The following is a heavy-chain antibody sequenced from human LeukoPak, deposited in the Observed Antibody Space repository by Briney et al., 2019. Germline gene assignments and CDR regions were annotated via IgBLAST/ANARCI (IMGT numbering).Heavy chain of an antibody. CDR2: ISYDGSDK. V-gene: IGHV3-30*03. J-gene: IGHJ6*04. D-gene: IGHD2-21*02. CDR1: GFTFSSYG. Sequence: AGGSLRLSCAASGFTFSSYGMHWVRQAPGKGLEWVAIISYDGSDKYYADSVKGRFTVSRDNSKNTLYLQMNSLRADDTAVYYCATYVDTSIPPCLDVWGKGTTVTVSS. CDR3: ATYVDTSIPPCLDV.